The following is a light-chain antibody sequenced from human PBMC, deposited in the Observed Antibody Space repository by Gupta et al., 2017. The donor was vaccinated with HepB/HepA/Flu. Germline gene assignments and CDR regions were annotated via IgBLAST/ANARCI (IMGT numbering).Light chain of an antibody. J-gene: IGLJ1*01. V-gene: IGLV1-44*01. Sequence: CSGSSSNIGSNTVNWYQQLPGTAPKLLIYTSNHRPSGVPDRFSGSKSGTSASLAISGLQSDDEADYYCAAWDDSLNGYVCGTGTKVSVL. CDR2: TSN. CDR1: SSNIGSNT. CDR3: AAWDDSLNGYV.